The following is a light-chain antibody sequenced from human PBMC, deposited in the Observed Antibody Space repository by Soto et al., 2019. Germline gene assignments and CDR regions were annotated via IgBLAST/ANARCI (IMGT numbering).Light chain of an antibody. V-gene: IGLV2-14*01. CDR2: GVS. Sequence: QSALTQPASVSGSPGQSITISCTGTSSDVGGYKYVSWYQQHPGKAPKLMIYGVSNRPSGASDRFSGSKSGNTASLTISGLQAEDEADYYCTSYTSSSFYVFGTGTKVTVL. J-gene: IGLJ1*01. CDR3: TSYTSSSFYV. CDR1: SSDVGGYKY.